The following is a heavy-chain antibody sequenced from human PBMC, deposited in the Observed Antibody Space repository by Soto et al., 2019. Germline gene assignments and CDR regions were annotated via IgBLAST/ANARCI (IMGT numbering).Heavy chain of an antibody. CDR3: AKDRLRSGWQTFDY. D-gene: IGHD6-19*01. CDR2: ISYDGSNK. J-gene: IGHJ4*02. V-gene: IGHV3-30*18. CDR1: GFTFSSYG. Sequence: QVQLVESGGGVVQPGRSLRLSCAASGFTFSSYGMHWVRQAPGKGLEWVAVISYDGSNKYYADSVKSRFTISRDNSKNTLYLQMNSLRAEDTAVYYCAKDRLRSGWQTFDYWGQGTLVTVSS.